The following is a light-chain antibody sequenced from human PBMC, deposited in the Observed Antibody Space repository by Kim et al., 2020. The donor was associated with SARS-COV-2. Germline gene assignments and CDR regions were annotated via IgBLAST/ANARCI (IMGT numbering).Light chain of an antibody. CDR2: KAS. J-gene: IGKJ1*01. CDR3: QQYNSYWGT. CDR1: QSISSW. V-gene: IGKV1-5*03. Sequence: SVGDRVTITCRASQSISSWLAWYQQKPGKAPKLLIYKASSLESGVPSRFSGSGSGTEFTLTISSLQPDDFATYYCQQYNSYWGTFGQGTKVEIK.